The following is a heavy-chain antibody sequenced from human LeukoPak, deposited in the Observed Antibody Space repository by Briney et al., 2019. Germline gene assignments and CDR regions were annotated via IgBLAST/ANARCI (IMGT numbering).Heavy chain of an antibody. Sequence: SETLSLTCTVSGGSISSYYWSRIRQPPGKGLEWIGYIYYSGSTNYNPSLKSRVTISVDTSKNQFSLKLSSVTAADTAVYYCARGSSSSWYGWVSNWFDPWGQGTLVTVSS. V-gene: IGHV4-59*01. CDR1: GGSISSYY. D-gene: IGHD6-13*01. CDR2: IYYSGST. CDR3: ARGSSSSWYGWVSNWFDP. J-gene: IGHJ5*02.